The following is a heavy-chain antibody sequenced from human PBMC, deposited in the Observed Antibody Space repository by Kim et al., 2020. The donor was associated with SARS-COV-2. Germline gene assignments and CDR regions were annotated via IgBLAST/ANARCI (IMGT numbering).Heavy chain of an antibody. CDR2: INHSGST. CDR1: GGSFSGYY. CDR3: ARAAEDAVDI. V-gene: IGHV4-34*01. D-gene: IGHD6-25*01. J-gene: IGHJ3*02. Sequence: SETLSLTRAVYGGSFSGYYWCWIRQPPGQGLERIGEINHSGSTNYNPAPTSRGTISVDTSKNQCSLKLSSVTAADTAVYYCARAAEDAVDIWGQGTMVTVSS.